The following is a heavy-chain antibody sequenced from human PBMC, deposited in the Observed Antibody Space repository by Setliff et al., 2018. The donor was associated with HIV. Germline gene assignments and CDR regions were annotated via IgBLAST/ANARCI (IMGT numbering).Heavy chain of an antibody. CDR2: INHRGYT. CDR1: GGSFSGYY. J-gene: IGHJ4*02. Sequence: SETLSLTCAVYGGSFSGYYWTWIRQPPGKGLEWIGDINHRGYTKYNPSLRSRVIISVDKSKNQFSLKLISLTAADTAVYYCARGMAVRNIDYWGQGTLVTVSS. V-gene: IGHV4-34*01. D-gene: IGHD6-19*01. CDR3: ARGMAVRNIDY.